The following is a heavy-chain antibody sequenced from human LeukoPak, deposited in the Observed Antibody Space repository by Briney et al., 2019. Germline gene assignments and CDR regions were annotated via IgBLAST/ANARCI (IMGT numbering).Heavy chain of an antibody. V-gene: IGHV1-69*05. CDR3: ARGGRDCSSTSCPIDY. CDR1: GGTFSSYA. CDR2: IIPIFGTA. D-gene: IGHD2-2*01. Sequence: ASVKVSCKASGGTFSSYAISWVRQAPGQGLEWMGGIIPIFGTANYAQKFQGRVTITTDESTSTAYMELSSLRSEDTAVYYCARGGRDCSSTSCPIDYWGQGTLVTVSS. J-gene: IGHJ4*02.